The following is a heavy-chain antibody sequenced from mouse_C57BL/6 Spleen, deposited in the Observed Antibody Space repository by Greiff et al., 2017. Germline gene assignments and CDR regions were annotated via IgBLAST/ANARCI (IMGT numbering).Heavy chain of an antibody. J-gene: IGHJ4*01. CDR1: GYTFTNYW. CDR3: ARWRGNYDAMDY. D-gene: IGHD2-1*01. V-gene: IGHV1-63*01. Sequence: QVQLKQPGAELVRPGTSVKMSCKASGYTFTNYWIGWAKQRPGHGLEWIGDIYPGGGYTNYNEKFKGKATLTADKSSSTAYMQVSSLTSEDSAIYYCARWRGNYDAMDYWGQGTSVTVSS. CDR2: IYPGGGYT.